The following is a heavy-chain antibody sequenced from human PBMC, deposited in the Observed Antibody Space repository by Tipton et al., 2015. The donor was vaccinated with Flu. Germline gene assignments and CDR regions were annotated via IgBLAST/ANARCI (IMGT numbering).Heavy chain of an antibody. CDR2: ISSSGSTI. J-gene: IGHJ6*02. CDR3: ASKGEGSRPGIAAAGTTTSYYYGMDV. Sequence: SLRLSCAASGFTFSDYYMSWIRQAPGKGLEWVSYISSSGSTIYYADSVKGRFTISRDNAKNSLYLQMNSLRAEGTAVYYCASKGEGSRPGIAAAGTTTSYYYGMDVWGQGTTVSVSS. D-gene: IGHD6-13*01. CDR1: GFTFSDYY. V-gene: IGHV3-11*01.